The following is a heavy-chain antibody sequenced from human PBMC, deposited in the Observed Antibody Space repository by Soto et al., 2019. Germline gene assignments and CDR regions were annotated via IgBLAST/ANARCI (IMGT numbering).Heavy chain of an antibody. V-gene: IGHV1-3*01. J-gene: IGHJ3*02. Sequence: QVQLVQSGAEVQKPGASVKVSCKASGYTFTSYAIHWVRQAPGPRLEWMGWINAGNGTTQYSQKFQGRVTITRDTSERIADMEVRSPRSEATTLSYCAREQSREKMTMTDAFDIWGQGTMVTVSS. D-gene: IGHD3-22*01. CDR1: GYTFTSYA. CDR2: INAGNGTT. CDR3: AREQSREKMTMTDAFDI.